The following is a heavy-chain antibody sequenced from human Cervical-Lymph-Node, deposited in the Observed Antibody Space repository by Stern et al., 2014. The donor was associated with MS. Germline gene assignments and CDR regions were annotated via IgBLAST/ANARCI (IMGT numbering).Heavy chain of an antibody. CDR2: IDTNTGDP. V-gene: IGHV7-4-1*02. CDR3: ARDFVDSQMIARSDYLDS. CDR1: GYTFTNYA. Sequence: QVQLVQSGSELKKPGASVKISCESSGYTFTNYAINWVRQAPGQGLEWMGYIDTNTGDPTYAQGFTGRFLFSLDTSVSTTYLHISSLTAADTATYYCARDFVDSQMIARSDYLDSWGQGTLITVSS. J-gene: IGHJ4*02. D-gene: IGHD2-21*01.